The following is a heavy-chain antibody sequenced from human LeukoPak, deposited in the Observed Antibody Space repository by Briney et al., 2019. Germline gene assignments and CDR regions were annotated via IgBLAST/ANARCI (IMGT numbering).Heavy chain of an antibody. D-gene: IGHD3-3*01. Sequence: PSETLSLTCAVYGGSFSGYYWSWIRQPPGKGLEWIGEINHSGSTNYNPSLKSRVTISVDTSKNQFSLKLSSVTAADTAVYYCARERRYDFWSGHKVHDYWGQGTLVTVSS. V-gene: IGHV4-34*01. CDR3: ARERRYDFWSGHKVHDY. CDR2: INHSGST. J-gene: IGHJ4*02. CDR1: GGSFSGYY.